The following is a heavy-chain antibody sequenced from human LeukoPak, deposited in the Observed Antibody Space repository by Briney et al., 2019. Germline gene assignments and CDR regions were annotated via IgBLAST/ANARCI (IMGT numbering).Heavy chain of an antibody. CDR2: GYCSGRT. J-gene: IGHJ4*03. CDR3: ACIAVAGLLPLY. CDR1: LGPISSSNYS. V-gene: IGHV4-39*01. Sequence: NPSETLPLTCTSPLGPISSSNYSWGSLRQPPVDGQECIGSGYCSGRTYYNPSIKGYGTMSVDTSKSQFSLKLTSLTAADTAVYSCACIAVAGLLPLYWGQGTPVTVSS. D-gene: IGHD6-19*01.